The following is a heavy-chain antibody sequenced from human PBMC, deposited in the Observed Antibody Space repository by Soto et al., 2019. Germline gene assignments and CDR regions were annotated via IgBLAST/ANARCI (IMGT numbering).Heavy chain of an antibody. J-gene: IGHJ4*02. CDR2: IYYSGST. CDR1: GGSISSYY. CDR3: ARVDYYGSGSYISFDY. V-gene: IGHV4-59*01. D-gene: IGHD3-10*01. Sequence: SLTCTVSGGSISSYYWIWIRQPPGKGLEWIGYIYYSGSTNYNPSLKSRVTTSVDTSKNQFSLKLSSVTAADTAVYYCARVDYYGSGSYISFDYWGQGTLVTVSS.